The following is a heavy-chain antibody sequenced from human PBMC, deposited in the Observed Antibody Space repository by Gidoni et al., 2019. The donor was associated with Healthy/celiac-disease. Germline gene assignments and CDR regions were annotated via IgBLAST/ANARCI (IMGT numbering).Heavy chain of an antibody. CDR1: GFPFSSSA. Sequence: EVQLLESGGGLVQPGGSLRLSCAASGFPFSSSAMSWVRQAPGKGLEWVSAISGSGGSTYYADSVKGRFTISRDNSKNTLYLKMNSLRAEDTAVYYCAKDGPYCSTSCYPYYFDYWGQGTLVTVSS. CDR2: ISGSGGST. J-gene: IGHJ4*02. CDR3: AKDGPYCSTSCYPYYFDY. V-gene: IGHV3-23*01. D-gene: IGHD2-2*01.